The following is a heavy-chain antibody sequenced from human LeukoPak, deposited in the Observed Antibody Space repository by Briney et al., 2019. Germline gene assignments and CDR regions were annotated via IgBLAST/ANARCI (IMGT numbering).Heavy chain of an antibody. Sequence: RLGGSLRLSCAASGFTFTRYSMNWVRQAPGKGLEWVSSISSSSIYIYYADSVKGRFTISRDNAKNSLYLQMNSLRAEDTAVYYCARSPAPTGRKIYYYYYYMDVWGKGTTVTVSS. CDR1: GFTFTRYS. CDR2: ISSSSIYI. J-gene: IGHJ6*03. D-gene: IGHD1-14*01. CDR3: ARSPAPTGRKIYYYYYYMDV. V-gene: IGHV3-21*01.